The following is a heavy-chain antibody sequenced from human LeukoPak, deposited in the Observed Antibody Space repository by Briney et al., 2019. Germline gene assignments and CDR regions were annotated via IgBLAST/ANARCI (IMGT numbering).Heavy chain of an antibody. CDR3: AKSRDYYGSGGPAVGY. CDR2: ISGSGSTT. CDR1: GFTFSSYA. V-gene: IGHV3-23*01. Sequence: GSLRLSCAASGFTFSSYAMSWVRQTPGKGLEWVSTISGSGSTTYYADSVKGRFTISRDNSKNTLYLQMNSLGAEDTAVYYCAKSRDYYGSGGPAVGYWGQGTLVTVSS. J-gene: IGHJ4*02. D-gene: IGHD3-10*01.